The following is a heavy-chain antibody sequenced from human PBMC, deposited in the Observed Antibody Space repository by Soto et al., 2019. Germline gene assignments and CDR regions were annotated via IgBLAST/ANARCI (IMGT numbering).Heavy chain of an antibody. D-gene: IGHD4-4*01. CDR2: ISGSGGNT. V-gene: IGHV3-23*01. CDR3: AKSSVTTTFENWFDS. Sequence: GVSPSGSTAASGLTCSNYATTWVRQAPGKGLEWVSVISGSGGNTHYADSVKGRFTISRDNSKNTVYLQMTSLRAEDTALYYCAKSSVTTTFENWFDSWGRGTLVTVSS. CDR1: GLTCSNYA. J-gene: IGHJ5*01.